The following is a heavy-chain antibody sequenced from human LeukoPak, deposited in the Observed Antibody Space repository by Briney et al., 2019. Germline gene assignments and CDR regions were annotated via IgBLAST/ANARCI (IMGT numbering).Heavy chain of an antibody. J-gene: IGHJ4*02. CDR3: AKGWVAYDMFTTDH. V-gene: IGHV1-2*02. Sequence: ASVKVSCKASGYTFTGYYMHWVRQAPGQGLEWMGWINPNTGDTNYAQKFQGRVTMTRDTSISTAYMELSRLRSDDTAVYYCAKGWVAYDMFTTDHWGQGTLVTVSS. CDR2: INPNTGDT. D-gene: IGHD3-9*01. CDR1: GYTFTGYY.